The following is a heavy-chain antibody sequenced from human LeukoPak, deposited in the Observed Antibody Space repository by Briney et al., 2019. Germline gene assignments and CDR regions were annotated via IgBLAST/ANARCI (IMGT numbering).Heavy chain of an antibody. D-gene: IGHD6-19*01. Sequence: GGSLRLSCAASGFTFSSYAMNWVRQAPGKGLEWVSAISGSGGSTYYADSVKGRCTISRDNSKNTLYLQMNSLRAEDTAVYYCAKVPSGWRIKEFDYWGQGTLVTVSS. CDR3: AKVPSGWRIKEFDY. CDR2: ISGSGGST. J-gene: IGHJ4*02. V-gene: IGHV3-23*01. CDR1: GFTFSSYA.